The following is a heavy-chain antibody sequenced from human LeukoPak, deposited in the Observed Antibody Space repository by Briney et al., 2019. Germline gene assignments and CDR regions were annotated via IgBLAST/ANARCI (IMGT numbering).Heavy chain of an antibody. CDR2: ISSSSSYI. V-gene: IGHV3-21*01. D-gene: IGHD6-6*01. CDR3: ARVPFIAARLFDY. Sequence: GGSLRLSCAASGFTFSIYSMNWVRQAPGKGLEWVSSISSSSSYIYYADSVKGRFTISRDNAKNSLYLQMNSLRAEDTAVYYRARVPFIAARLFDYWGQGTLVTVSS. CDR1: GFTFSIYS. J-gene: IGHJ4*02.